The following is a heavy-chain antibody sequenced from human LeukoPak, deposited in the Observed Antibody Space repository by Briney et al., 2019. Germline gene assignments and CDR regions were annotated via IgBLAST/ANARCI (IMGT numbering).Heavy chain of an antibody. Sequence: GGSLRLSCAASGFSFSRYWMSWVRQAPGKGLEWVSAISGSGGSTYYADSVKGRFTISRDNSKNTLYLQMNSLRAEDTAVYYCAKDDWNDRLFDPWGRGTLVTVSS. CDR1: GFSFSRYW. V-gene: IGHV3-23*01. D-gene: IGHD1-1*01. CDR3: AKDDWNDRLFDP. J-gene: IGHJ5*02. CDR2: ISGSGGST.